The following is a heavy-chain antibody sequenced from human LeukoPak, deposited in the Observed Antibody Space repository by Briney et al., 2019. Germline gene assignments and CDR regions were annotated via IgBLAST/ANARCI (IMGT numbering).Heavy chain of an antibody. CDR2: IKEDGSEK. V-gene: IGHV3-7*01. Sequence: GGSLRLSCAASGFMFSSYWMSWVRQAPGKGLEWVADIKEDGSEKSYVDSVKGRFTISRDNAKNSLYLQMNSLRAEDTAVYYCARGSRSNQMKSSATSPFDYWGQGTLVTVSS. CDR1: GFMFSSYW. J-gene: IGHJ4*02. D-gene: IGHD3-22*01. CDR3: ARGSRSNQMKSSATSPFDY.